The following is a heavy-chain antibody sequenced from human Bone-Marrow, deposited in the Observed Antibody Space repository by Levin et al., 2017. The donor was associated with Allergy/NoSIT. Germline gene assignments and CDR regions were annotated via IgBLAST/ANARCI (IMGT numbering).Heavy chain of an antibody. CDR3: AKDSLPAASGRFHGMDV. Sequence: GGSLRLSCAASGFTFSSYGMHWVRQAPGKGLEWVAVISYDGSNKYYADSVKGRFTISRDNSKNTLYLQMNSLRAEDTAVYYCAKDSLPAASGRFHGMDVWGQGTTVTVSS. V-gene: IGHV3-30*18. D-gene: IGHD2-2*01. J-gene: IGHJ6*02. CDR2: ISYDGSNK. CDR1: GFTFSSYG.